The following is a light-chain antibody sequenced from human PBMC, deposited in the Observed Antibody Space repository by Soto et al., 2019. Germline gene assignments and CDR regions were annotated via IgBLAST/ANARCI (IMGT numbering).Light chain of an antibody. CDR2: DAS. CDR3: QPGYTVPHT. J-gene: IGKJ3*01. CDR1: QSVTTY. Sequence: DSQMTQSPSSLSASLGDTVTITCRPSQSVTTYLNWYQQKPGKVPKLLIYDASMLQSGVPSRFSGSGSGTEFTLTISKLQPEDFATYYWQPGYTVPHTFGPGTKVEIK. V-gene: IGKV1-39*01.